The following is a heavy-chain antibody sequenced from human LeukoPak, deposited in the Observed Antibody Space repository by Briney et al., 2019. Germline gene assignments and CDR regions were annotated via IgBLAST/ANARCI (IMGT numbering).Heavy chain of an antibody. CDR2: ISSSGSTI. CDR3: ARCVILTGRYMDV. CDR1: GFTFSSYE. D-gene: IGHD3-9*01. Sequence: GGSLRLSCAASGFTFSSYEMNWVRQAPGKGLEWVSYISSSGSTIYYADSVKGRFTISRDNSKNTLYLQMNSLRAEDTAAYYCARCVILTGRYMDVWGKGTTVTISS. V-gene: IGHV3-48*03. J-gene: IGHJ6*03.